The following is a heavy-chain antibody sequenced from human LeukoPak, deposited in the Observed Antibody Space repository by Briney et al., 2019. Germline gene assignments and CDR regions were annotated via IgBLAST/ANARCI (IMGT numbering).Heavy chain of an antibody. V-gene: IGHV1-2*02. Sequence: GASVKVSCKASGYTFTGYYMHWVRQAPGQRLEWMGWINPNSGGTNYAQKFQGRVTMTRDTSISTAYMELSRLRSEDTAVYYCARGIETVRFLEWPTQNFGYWGQGTLVTVSS. D-gene: IGHD3-3*01. CDR2: INPNSGGT. J-gene: IGHJ4*02. CDR3: ARGIETVRFLEWPTQNFGY. CDR1: GYTFTGYY.